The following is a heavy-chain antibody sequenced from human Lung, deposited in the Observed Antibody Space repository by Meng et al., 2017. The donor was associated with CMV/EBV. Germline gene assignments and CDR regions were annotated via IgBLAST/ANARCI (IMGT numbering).Heavy chain of an antibody. CDR2: IYYSEST. J-gene: IGHJ4*02. CDR1: GGSISSSSYY. V-gene: IGHV4-39*01. Sequence: SETLSLTCTVSGGSISSSSYYWGWIRQPPGKGLDWIGSIYYSESTYYNPSLKSRVTIFVDTSENQFSLKLTSVTAADTAVYYCARHLGVGAYYDFWSGYSYYFDYWGQGTLVTVSS. CDR3: ARHLGVGAYYDFWSGYSYYFDY. D-gene: IGHD3-3*01.